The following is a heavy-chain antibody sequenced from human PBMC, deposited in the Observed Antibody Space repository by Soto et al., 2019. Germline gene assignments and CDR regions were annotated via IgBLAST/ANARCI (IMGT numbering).Heavy chain of an antibody. D-gene: IGHD2-2*01. CDR2: IDGDGSST. CDR1: GFTFSSYW. J-gene: IGHJ5*02. CDR3: ASVACSSTSCTDGFDP. Sequence: GGSLSLSCAASGFTFSSYWMHWVRQAPGKGLVWVSRIDGDGSSTTYAASVKGRFTISRDNAKNTLYLQMNSLRAEDTAVYYCASVACSSTSCTDGFDPWAQGTLVLVSS. V-gene: IGHV3-74*01.